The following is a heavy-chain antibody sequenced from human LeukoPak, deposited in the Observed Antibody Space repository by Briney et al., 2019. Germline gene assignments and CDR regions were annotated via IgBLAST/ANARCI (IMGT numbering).Heavy chain of an antibody. Sequence: GGSLRLSCAASGFTFSSYSMNWVRQAPGKGLEWVSAISGSGGSTDYAGSVKGRFTISRDNSKNTLYLQMNSLRAEDTAVYYCAKGDCSSTSCYGYYMKVWGKGTTVTVSS. CDR3: AKGDCSSTSCYGYYMKV. CDR2: ISGSGGST. J-gene: IGHJ6*03. V-gene: IGHV3-23*01. D-gene: IGHD2-2*01. CDR1: GFTFSSYS.